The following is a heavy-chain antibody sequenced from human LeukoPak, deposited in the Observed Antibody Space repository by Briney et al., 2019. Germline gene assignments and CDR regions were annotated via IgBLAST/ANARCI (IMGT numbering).Heavy chain of an antibody. CDR2: IYYSGGT. Sequence: SETLSLTCTVSGDSISSYYWSWIRQPPGKGLEWIGYIYYSGGTDYNPSLKSRVTISVDTSKNQFSLKLSSVTAADTAVYYCARGGDYGDYVEWFDPWGQGTLVTVSS. D-gene: IGHD4-17*01. CDR1: GDSISSYY. V-gene: IGHV4-59*01. J-gene: IGHJ5*02. CDR3: ARGGDYGDYVEWFDP.